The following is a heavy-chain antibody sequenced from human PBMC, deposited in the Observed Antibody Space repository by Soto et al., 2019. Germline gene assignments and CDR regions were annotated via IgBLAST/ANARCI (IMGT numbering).Heavy chain of an antibody. J-gene: IGHJ6*02. CDR2: IWYDGSNK. CDR1: GFTFSSYG. CDR3: ARDIIAAAGKIISYYYGMDV. Sequence: GGSLRLSCAASGFTFSSYGMHWVRQAPGKGLEWVAVIWYDGSNKYYADSVKGRFTISRDNSKNTLYLQMNSLRAEDTAVYYCARDIIAAAGKIISYYYGMDVWGQGTTVTVSS. V-gene: IGHV3-33*01. D-gene: IGHD6-13*01.